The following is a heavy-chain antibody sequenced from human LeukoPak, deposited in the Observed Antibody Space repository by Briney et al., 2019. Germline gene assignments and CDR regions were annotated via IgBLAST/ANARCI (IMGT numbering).Heavy chain of an antibody. J-gene: IGHJ3*02. CDR1: GGSISSYY. D-gene: IGHD2-21*02. V-gene: IGHV4-59*01. Sequence: PLETLSLTCTVSGGSISSYYWSWIRQPPGKGLEWIGYIYYSGSAYYNPSLKSRVTISVDTSKNQFSLKLSSVTAADTAVYYCARDLVYCGGDCYSRMAFDIWGQGTMVTVSS. CDR2: IYYSGSA. CDR3: ARDLVYCGGDCYSRMAFDI.